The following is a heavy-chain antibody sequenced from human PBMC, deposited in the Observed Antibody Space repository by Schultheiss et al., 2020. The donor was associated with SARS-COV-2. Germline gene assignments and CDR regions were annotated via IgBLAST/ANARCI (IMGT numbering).Heavy chain of an antibody. Sequence: GGSLRLSCAASGFTFSSYGMHWVRQAPGKGLEWVSGISWNSGSIGYADSVKGRFTISRDNAKNSLYLQMNSLRAEDTAVYYCARDRGSGWPYYYYYMDVWGKGTTVTVSS. D-gene: IGHD6-19*01. CDR2: ISWNSGSI. CDR3: ARDRGSGWPYYYYYMDV. J-gene: IGHJ6*03. V-gene: IGHV3-9*01. CDR1: GFTFSSYG.